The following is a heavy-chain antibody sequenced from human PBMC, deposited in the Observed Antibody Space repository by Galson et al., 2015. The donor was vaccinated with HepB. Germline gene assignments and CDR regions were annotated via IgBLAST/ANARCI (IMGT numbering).Heavy chain of an antibody. V-gene: IGHV3-21*01. CDR3: ARDIWGSGVIDY. Sequence: SLRLSCAASGFTFSTYTMNWVRQAPGKGLEWVSSISSSSSYIYYADSVKGRFTISRDNAKNSLYLQMNSLRAEDTAVYYCARDIWGSGVIDYWGQGTLVTVSS. J-gene: IGHJ4*02. CDR2: ISSSSSYI. CDR1: GFTFSTYT. D-gene: IGHD3-16*01.